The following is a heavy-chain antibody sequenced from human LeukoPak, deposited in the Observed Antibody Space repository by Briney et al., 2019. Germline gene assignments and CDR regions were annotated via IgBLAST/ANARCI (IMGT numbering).Heavy chain of an antibody. CDR1: GGSFSGYY. V-gene: IGHV4-59*10. CDR2: IYTSGST. J-gene: IGHJ4*02. D-gene: IGHD6-19*01. CDR3: ATAGVSSGWDYYFDY. Sequence: SETLSLTCAVYGGSFSGYYWSWIRQPPGKGLEWIGRIYTSGSTNYNPSLKSRVTISVDTSKNQFSLKLSSVTAADTAVYYCATAGVSSGWDYYFDYWGQGTLVTVSS.